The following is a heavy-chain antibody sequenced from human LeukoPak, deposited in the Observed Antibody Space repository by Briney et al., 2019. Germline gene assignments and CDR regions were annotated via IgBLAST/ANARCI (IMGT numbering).Heavy chain of an antibody. CDR3: ASNMITFGGVRAFDI. D-gene: IGHD3-16*01. J-gene: IGHJ3*02. CDR1: GYTFTGYY. V-gene: IGHV1-2*02. Sequence: RASVKVSCKASGYTFTGYYMHWVRQAPGQGLEWMGWINPNSGGTNYAQKFQGRVTMTRDTSLSTAYMELSRLRSDDTAVYYCASNMITFGGVRAFDIWGQGTMVTVSS. CDR2: INPNSGGT.